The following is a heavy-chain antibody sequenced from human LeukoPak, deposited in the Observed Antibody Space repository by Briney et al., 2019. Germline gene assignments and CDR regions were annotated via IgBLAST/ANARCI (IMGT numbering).Heavy chain of an antibody. J-gene: IGHJ4*02. Sequence: PSETPSLTCAVYGRSFSGYYWSWIRQPPGKGLEWIGSIYYSDNIYYNPSLKSRVTISVDTSKNQFSLKLSSVTAADTAVYYCARVPTVTFFDYWGQGTLVTVSS. CDR3: ARVPTVTFFDY. D-gene: IGHD4-17*01. V-gene: IGHV4-34*01. CDR1: GRSFSGYY. CDR2: IYYSDNI.